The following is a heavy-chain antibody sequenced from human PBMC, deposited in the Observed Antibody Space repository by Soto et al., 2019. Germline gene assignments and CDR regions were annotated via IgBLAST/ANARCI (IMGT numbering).Heavy chain of an antibody. D-gene: IGHD3-3*01. J-gene: IGHJ4*02. CDR3: ARSNFREWLSPLGY. CDR1: GFTFSSYS. V-gene: IGHV3-48*01. Sequence: HPGGSLRLSCAASGFTFSSYSMNWVRQAPGKGLEWVSYISSSSSTIYYADSVKGRFTISRDNAKNSLYLQMNSLRAEDTAVYYCARSNFREWLSPLGYWGQGTLVTVSS. CDR2: ISSSSSTI.